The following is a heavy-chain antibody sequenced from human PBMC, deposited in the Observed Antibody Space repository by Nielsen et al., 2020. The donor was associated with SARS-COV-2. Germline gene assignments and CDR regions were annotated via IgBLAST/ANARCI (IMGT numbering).Heavy chain of an antibody. Sequence: SVKVSCKASGYTFTGYYMHWVRQAPGQGLDWMGRINANTGGTNYAQNFQGRVTLTRDTSISTAYMELSSLRSHDTAVYYCSRDLAALHDYWGQGTLVTVSS. V-gene: IGHV1-2*06. CDR1: GYTFTGYY. CDR2: INANTGGT. CDR3: SRDLAALHDY. J-gene: IGHJ4*02. D-gene: IGHD6-6*01.